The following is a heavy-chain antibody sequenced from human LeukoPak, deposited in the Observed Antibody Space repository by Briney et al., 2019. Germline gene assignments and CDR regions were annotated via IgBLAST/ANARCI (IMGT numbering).Heavy chain of an antibody. Sequence: GGSLRLSCAASGFTFSSYAMSWVRQAPGKGLEWVSTISGSGGSTYYADSVKGRFTISRDNSKNTLYLQMNSLRAEDTAIYYCAKDGSGCSGGSCYQNFDYWGQGTLVTVSS. CDR1: GFTFSSYA. J-gene: IGHJ4*02. CDR3: AKDGSGCSGGSCYQNFDY. CDR2: ISGSGGST. V-gene: IGHV3-23*01. D-gene: IGHD2-15*01.